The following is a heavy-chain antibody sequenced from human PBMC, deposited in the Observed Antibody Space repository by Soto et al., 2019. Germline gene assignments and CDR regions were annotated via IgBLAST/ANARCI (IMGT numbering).Heavy chain of an antibody. CDR3: ARVGLFDGNKPITLEF. D-gene: IGHD3-10*01. CDR1: GFSFSSYW. J-gene: IGHJ4*02. V-gene: IGHV3-7*03. Sequence: GGSLRLSCAASGFSFSSYWMSWVRQASGRGLEWVANINQDATRQSYVDSVEGRFSISRDNAKNSVYLQMNNLRVDDTAVYYCARVGLFDGNKPITLEFWGQGTLVTVSS. CDR2: INQDATRQ.